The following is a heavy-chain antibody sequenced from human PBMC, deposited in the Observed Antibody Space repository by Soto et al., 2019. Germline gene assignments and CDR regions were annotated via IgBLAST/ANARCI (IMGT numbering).Heavy chain of an antibody. CDR2: TYYRSRWYN. V-gene: IGHV6-1*01. D-gene: IGHD6-19*01. CDR3: AREFTPYVSSDSHLDY. J-gene: IGHJ4*02. CDR1: GDSVSGNSAA. Sequence: SQTLSLTCAISGDSVSGNSAAWNWIRQSPSRGLEWLGRTYYRSRWYNDYAVSVKSRITVTPDTSKNQFSLHLNSVTPEDTAVYYCAREFTPYVSSDSHLDYWGQGDLVT.